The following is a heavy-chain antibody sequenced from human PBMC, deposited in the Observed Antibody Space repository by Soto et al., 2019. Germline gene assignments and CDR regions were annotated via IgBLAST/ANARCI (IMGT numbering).Heavy chain of an antibody. V-gene: IGHV5-51*01. CDR2: IYPGDSDT. D-gene: IGHD5-18*01. Sequence: PGESLKISCKGSGYSFTSFWIGWVRQMPGKGLEWMGIIYPGDSDTRYSPSFQGQVTMPADKPISTAYLQWSSLKASDTAMYYCARRKSGYVDTAMVGAFDIWGQGTMVTVSS. CDR3: ARRKSGYVDTAMVGAFDI. J-gene: IGHJ3*02. CDR1: GYSFTSFW.